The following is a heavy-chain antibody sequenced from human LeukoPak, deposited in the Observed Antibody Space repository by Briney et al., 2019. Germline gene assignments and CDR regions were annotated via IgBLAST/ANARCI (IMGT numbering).Heavy chain of an antibody. Sequence: ASVKVSCKASGHTFTSYDINWVRQATGQGLEWMGWMNPNSGNTGYAQKFQGRVTITRNTSISTAYMELSSLRSEDTAVYYCARGVMGDYVWGDYYYYMDVWGKGTTVTVSS. J-gene: IGHJ6*03. D-gene: IGHD3-16*01. CDR1: GHTFTSYD. V-gene: IGHV1-8*03. CDR2: MNPNSGNT. CDR3: ARGVMGDYVWGDYYYYMDV.